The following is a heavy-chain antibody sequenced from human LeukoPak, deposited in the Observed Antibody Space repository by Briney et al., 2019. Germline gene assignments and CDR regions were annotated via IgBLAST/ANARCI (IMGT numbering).Heavy chain of an antibody. D-gene: IGHD3-3*01. V-gene: IGHV3-21*01. CDR2: ISSSSSYI. CDR3: ARADSDFWSGYYPPGY. Sequence: GGSLRLSCAASGFTFSSYSMNWVRQAPGKGLEWVSSISSSSSYIYYADSVKGRFTISRDNAKNSLYLQMNSLGAEDTAVYYCARADSDFWSGYYPPGYWGQGTLVTVSS. J-gene: IGHJ4*02. CDR1: GFTFSSYS.